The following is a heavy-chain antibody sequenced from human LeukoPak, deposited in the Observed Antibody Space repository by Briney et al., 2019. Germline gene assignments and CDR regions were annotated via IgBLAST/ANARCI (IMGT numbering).Heavy chain of an antibody. CDR2: ISWDSGSS. Sequence: GRSLRLSCAASGFSLDDYAMHWVRQAPGKGLAWVSSISWDSGSSVYADPVKGRFTISRDNAKNSLYLQMNSLRAEDTAFYYCAKDTSYDILTGSFDYWGQGTLVTVSS. CDR3: AKDTSYDILTGSFDY. CDR1: GFSLDDYA. J-gene: IGHJ4*02. V-gene: IGHV3-9*01. D-gene: IGHD3-9*01.